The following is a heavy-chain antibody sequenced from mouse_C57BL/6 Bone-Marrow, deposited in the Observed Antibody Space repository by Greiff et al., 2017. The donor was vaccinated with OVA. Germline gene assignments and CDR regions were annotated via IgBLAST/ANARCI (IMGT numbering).Heavy chain of an antibody. J-gene: IGHJ2*01. D-gene: IGHD2-4*01. Sequence: QVQLQQPGAELVKPGASVKLSCKASGYTFTSYWMQWVIQRPGQGLEWIGEIDPSDSYTNYNQKFKGKATLTVDTSSSTAYMQLSSLTSEDSAVYYCARDDYDANYFDYWGQGTTLTVSS. CDR2: IDPSDSYT. CDR1: GYTFTSYW. CDR3: ARDDYDANYFDY. V-gene: IGHV1-50*01.